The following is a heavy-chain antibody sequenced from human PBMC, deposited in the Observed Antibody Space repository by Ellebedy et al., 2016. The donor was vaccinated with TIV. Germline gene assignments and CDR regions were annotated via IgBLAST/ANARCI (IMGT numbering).Heavy chain of an antibody. Sequence: MPSETLSLTCTVSGGSINSYYWSWIRQPPGKGPEWIGNIYYSGNTNYNPSLKSRVTISVDTSKNQFSLKLSSVTAADTAVYYCARNYYDTSGYYHIDYWGQGTLVTVSS. CDR1: GGSINSYY. V-gene: IGHV4-59*08. CDR3: ARNYYDTSGYYHIDY. CDR2: IYYSGNT. J-gene: IGHJ4*02. D-gene: IGHD3-22*01.